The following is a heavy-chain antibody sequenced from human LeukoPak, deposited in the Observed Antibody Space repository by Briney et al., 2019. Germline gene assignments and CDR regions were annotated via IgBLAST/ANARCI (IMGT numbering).Heavy chain of an antibody. J-gene: IGHJ2*01. V-gene: IGHV3-21*01. CDR3: AKALGWFFDL. Sequence: GGSLRPSCAASGFTFSSYAMSWVRQAPGKGLEWVSSISATSSHIYHAGAVKGRFTTSRDNAKNSLFLQMNSLRVEDTAVYYCAKALGWFFDLWGRGTLVTVSS. CDR2: ISATSSHI. CDR1: GFTFSSYA. D-gene: IGHD7-27*01.